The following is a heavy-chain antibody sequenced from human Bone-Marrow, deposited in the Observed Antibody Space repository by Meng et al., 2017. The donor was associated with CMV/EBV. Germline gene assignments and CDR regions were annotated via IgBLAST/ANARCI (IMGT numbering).Heavy chain of an antibody. Sequence: SETLSLTCTVSGASISSYYWSWIRQPPGKGLEWIGYIYYSGSTNYNPSLKSRVTISVDTSKNQFSLRLTSVTAADTAVYYCARGGGSSDYWGQGTLVNVSS. J-gene: IGHJ4*02. V-gene: IGHV4-59*01. D-gene: IGHD2-15*01. CDR3: ARGGGSSDY. CDR1: GASISSYY. CDR2: IYYSGST.